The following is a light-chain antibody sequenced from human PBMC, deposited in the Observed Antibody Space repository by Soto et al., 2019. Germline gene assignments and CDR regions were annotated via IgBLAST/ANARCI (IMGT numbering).Light chain of an antibody. J-gene: IGLJ2*01. CDR1: NIGSKR. V-gene: IGLV3-21*02. CDR2: DDS. CDR3: QVWDSISDLVV. Sequence: SYELTQPPSVSVAPGQTARITCGGNNIGSKRVQWYQQKPGLAPVLVLYDDSDRPSGIPERFSGSNSGNAATLNISRVEAGDEADYYCQVWDSISDLVVFGGGTQLTV.